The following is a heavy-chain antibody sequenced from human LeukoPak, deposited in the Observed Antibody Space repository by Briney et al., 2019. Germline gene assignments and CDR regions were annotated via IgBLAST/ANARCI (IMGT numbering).Heavy chain of an antibody. V-gene: IGHV1-46*01. Sequence: ASVKVSCKASGYTFTTYHIHWVRQAPGQGLEWMGIINPSGGNTNYAQKFQGRVTMTTDTSTTTMYMELSSLRSEDTAVYYCARDFWYYYDSSGYYYDYWGQGTLVTVSS. CDR2: INPSGGNT. CDR1: GYTFTTYH. J-gene: IGHJ4*02. D-gene: IGHD3-22*01. CDR3: ARDFWYYYDSSGYYYDY.